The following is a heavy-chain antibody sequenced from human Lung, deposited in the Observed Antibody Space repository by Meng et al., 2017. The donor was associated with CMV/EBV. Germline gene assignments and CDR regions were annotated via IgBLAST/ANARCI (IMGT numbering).Heavy chain of an antibody. J-gene: IGHJ4*02. CDR1: GGSIGSGGYY. Sequence: QGPLQESGTGLVKPSHTLSLTCTVSGGSIGSGGYYWSWIRQHPGKGLEWIGYIYYTGSTFYNPSLKSRVTISVDTSKNQFSLKLIPATAADTAVYYCAREAGRDGYATPKFDYWGQGTLVTVSS. D-gene: IGHD5-24*01. V-gene: IGHV4-31*03. CDR2: IYYTGST. CDR3: AREAGRDGYATPKFDY.